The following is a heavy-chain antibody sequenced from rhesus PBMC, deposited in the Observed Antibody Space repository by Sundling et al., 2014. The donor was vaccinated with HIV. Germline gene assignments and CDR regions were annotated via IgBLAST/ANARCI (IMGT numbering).Heavy chain of an antibody. CDR1: GYTFTTYY. J-gene: IGHJ4*01. Sequence: QVQLVQSGAEVKKPGTSVKLSCKASGYTFTTYYINWVKQAPGQVLEWMGWINPSNGNTGYAQNFQGRVTMTRDTTTSTVYMELNSLRSEDTAVYYCAREDDIGTWSGVFDYWGQGGPGHRLL. D-gene: IGHD6-25*01. CDR2: INPSNGNT. V-gene: IGHV1-200*01. CDR3: AREDDIGTWSGVFDY.